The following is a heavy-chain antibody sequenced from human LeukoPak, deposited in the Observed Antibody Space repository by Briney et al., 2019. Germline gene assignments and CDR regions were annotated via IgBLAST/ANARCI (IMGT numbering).Heavy chain of an antibody. V-gene: IGHV3-30-3*01. CDR1: GFTFSSYA. CDR3: ARDPMATTELRD. J-gene: IGHJ4*02. D-gene: IGHD1-7*01. Sequence: GMSLRLSCAASGFTFSSYAMHWVRQAPGKGLEWVAVISYDGSNKYYADSVKGRFTISRDNSKNTLYLQMNSLRAEDTAVYYCARDPMATTELRDWGQGTLVTVSS. CDR2: ISYDGSNK.